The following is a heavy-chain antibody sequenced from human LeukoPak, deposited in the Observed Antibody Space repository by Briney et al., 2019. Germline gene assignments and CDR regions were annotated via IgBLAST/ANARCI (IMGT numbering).Heavy chain of an antibody. D-gene: IGHD2-8*01. J-gene: IGHJ4*02. CDR3: TRGDTVPNAKYYSDS. CDR2: IRSEIYGGTA. CDR1: GFSFGDYA. V-gene: IGHV3-49*04. Sequence: GGSLRLSCTASGFSFGDYAINWVRQPPGKGLEWVGLIRSEIYGGTAVNAASVGGGFTISRDDPTTTAYLQMNSLKTEDTAVYFCTRGDTVPNAKYYSDSWGQGTLVTVSS.